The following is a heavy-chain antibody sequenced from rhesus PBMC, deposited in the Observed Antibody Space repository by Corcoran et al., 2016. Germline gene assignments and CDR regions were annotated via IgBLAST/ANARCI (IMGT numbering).Heavy chain of an antibody. V-gene: IGHV1-111*02. CDR2: SEPEEGET. J-gene: IGHJ4*01. Sequence: EVQLVQSGAEVQKPWTSVQISCKAYGSTFTDYYLHWVRQAPGKGLKWIGQSEPEEGETIHPKKFQDRVPITADTSTDTAYMELTSLRSEDTAVYYCATFVAAGGYYWGQGVLVTVSS. CDR3: ATFVAAGGYY. CDR1: GSTFTDYY. D-gene: IGHD6-25*01.